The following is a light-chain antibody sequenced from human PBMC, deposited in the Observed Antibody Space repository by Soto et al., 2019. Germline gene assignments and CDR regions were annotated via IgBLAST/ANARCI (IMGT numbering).Light chain of an antibody. CDR1: QSVSDSY. J-gene: IGKJ1*01. Sequence: EIVLPQSPGTLSLSPGERATLSCRASQSVSDSYLAWYQQKPGQPPRLLIYAASSRATGTPDRFSGSGSETGFTLTISRLEPDDFAMYHCQQYGDSPPTFGQGTKVDIK. CDR2: AAS. CDR3: QQYGDSPPT. V-gene: IGKV3-20*01.